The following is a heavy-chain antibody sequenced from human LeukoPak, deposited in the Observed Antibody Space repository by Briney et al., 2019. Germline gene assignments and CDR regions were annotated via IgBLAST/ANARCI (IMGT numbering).Heavy chain of an antibody. V-gene: IGHV1-24*01. CDR2: FDPEDGET. Sequence: GASVKVSCKVSGYTLTELSMHWVRQAPGKGLEWMGGFDPEDGETIYAQKFQGRVTMTEDTSTDTAYVELSSLRSEDTAVYYCATEFSAAGPSSYYFDYWGQGTLVTVSS. CDR1: GYTLTELS. J-gene: IGHJ4*02. D-gene: IGHD6-13*01. CDR3: ATEFSAAGPSSYYFDY.